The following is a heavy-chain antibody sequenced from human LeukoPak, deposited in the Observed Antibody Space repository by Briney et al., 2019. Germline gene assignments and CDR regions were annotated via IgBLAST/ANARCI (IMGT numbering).Heavy chain of an antibody. Sequence: ASVKVSCKASGYTFTSYYMHWVRQAPGQGQEWMGWINPNSGGTNNAQKFQGRVTMTRDTSISTAYMELSRLRSDDTAVYYCARTDFWRNYDYWGQGTLVTVSS. J-gene: IGHJ4*02. V-gene: IGHV1-2*02. D-gene: IGHD3-3*01. CDR3: ARTDFWRNYDY. CDR1: GYTFTSYY. CDR2: INPNSGGT.